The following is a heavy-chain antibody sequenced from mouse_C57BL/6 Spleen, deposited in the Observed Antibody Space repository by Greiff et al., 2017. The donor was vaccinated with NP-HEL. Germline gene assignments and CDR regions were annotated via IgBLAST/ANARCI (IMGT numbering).Heavy chain of an antibody. CDR3: VIYYDYDEAPY. V-gene: IGHV1-85*01. CDR1: GYTFTSYD. J-gene: IGHJ3*01. CDR2: IYPRDGST. Sequence: VQLVESGPELVKPGASVKLSCKASGYTFTSYDINWVKQRPGQGLEWIGWIYPRDGSTKYNEKFKGKATLTVDTSSSTAYMELHSLTSEDSAVYFCVIYYDYDEAPYWGQGTLVTVSA. D-gene: IGHD2-4*01.